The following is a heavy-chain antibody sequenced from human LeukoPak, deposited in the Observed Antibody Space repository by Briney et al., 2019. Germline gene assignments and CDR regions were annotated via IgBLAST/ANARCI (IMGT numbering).Heavy chain of an antibody. V-gene: IGHV3-21*01. CDR1: GFTFSSYS. J-gene: IGHJ4*02. CDR2: ISSSSSYI. D-gene: IGHD2-21*02. Sequence: PGGSLRLSCAASGFTFSSYSMNWVRQAPGKGLEWVSSISSSSSYIYYADSVKGRFTISRDNAKNSLYLQMNSLRAEDTAVYCCARDLLACDGDCYSPLDYWGQGTLVTVSS. CDR3: ARDLLACDGDCYSPLDY.